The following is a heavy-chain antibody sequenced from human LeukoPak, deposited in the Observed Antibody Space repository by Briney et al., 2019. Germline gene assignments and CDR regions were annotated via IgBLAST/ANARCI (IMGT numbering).Heavy chain of an antibody. CDR3: ARDLSGYYYDDAFDI. D-gene: IGHD3-22*01. J-gene: IGHJ3*02. CDR2: IYTSGST. Sequence: SETLSLTCTVSGYSISSGYYWSWIRQPAGKGLEWIGRIYTSGSTNYNPSLKSRVTMSVDTSKNQFSLKLSSVTAADTAVYYCARDLSGYYYDDAFDIWGQGTMVTVSS. CDR1: GYSISSGYY. V-gene: IGHV4-4*07.